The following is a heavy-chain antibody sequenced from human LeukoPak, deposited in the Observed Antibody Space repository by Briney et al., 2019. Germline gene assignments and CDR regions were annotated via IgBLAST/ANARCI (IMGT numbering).Heavy chain of an antibody. D-gene: IGHD5-18*01. CDR2: INSRSSTI. J-gene: IGHJ4*02. CDR3: AKAMAGGYNYGPFDN. CDR1: GFTFSSYS. Sequence: PGGSLRLSCAVSGFTFSSYSMNWVRQAPGKGLEWVSYINSRSSTILYADSVKGRFTISRDNSKNMLYLQMNSLRAEDTAVYYCAKAMAGGYNYGPFDNWGLGALVTVSS. V-gene: IGHV3-48*01.